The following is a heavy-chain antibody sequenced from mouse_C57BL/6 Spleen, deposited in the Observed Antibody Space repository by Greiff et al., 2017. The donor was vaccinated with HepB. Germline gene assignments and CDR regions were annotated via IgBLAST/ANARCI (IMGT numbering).Heavy chain of an antibody. D-gene: IGHD1-2*01. CDR2: ISSGSSTI. J-gene: IGHJ4*01. CDR1: GFTFSDYG. Sequence: EVKLMESGGGLVKPGGSLKLSCAASGFTFSDYGMHWVRQAPEKGLEWVAYISSGSSTIYYADTVKGRFTISRDNAKNTLFLQMTSLRSEDTAMYYCARGGYDYAIDYWGQGTSVTVSS. CDR3: ARGGYDYAIDY. V-gene: IGHV5-17*01.